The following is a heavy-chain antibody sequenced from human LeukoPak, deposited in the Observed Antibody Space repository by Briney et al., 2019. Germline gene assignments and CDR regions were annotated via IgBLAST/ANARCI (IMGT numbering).Heavy chain of an antibody. J-gene: IGHJ4*02. D-gene: IGHD6-19*01. CDR1: GYTFSSYD. CDR2: ISAYNGNT. CDR3: ARDSSGWYGVPDY. V-gene: IGHV1-18*01. Sequence: ASVKVSCKASGYTFSSYDINWVRQATGQGLEWMGWISAYNGNTNYAQKLQGRVTMTTDTSTSTAYMELRSLRSDDTAVYYCARDSSGWYGVPDYWGQGTLVTVSS.